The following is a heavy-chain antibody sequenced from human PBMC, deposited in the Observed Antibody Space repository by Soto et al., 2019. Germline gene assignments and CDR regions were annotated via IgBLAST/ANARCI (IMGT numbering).Heavy chain of an antibody. CDR3: ARGDSTDCSNGVCSFFYKHDMDV. J-gene: IGHJ6*02. D-gene: IGHD2-8*01. CDR1: GYSFTDYH. Sequence: ASVKVSCKASGYSFTDYHIHWVRQAPGQGLEWLGRINPKSGGTSTAQKFQGWVTMTTDTSISTAYMELTRLTSDDTAIYYCARGDSTDCSNGVCSFFYKHDMDVWGQGTTVTVSS. V-gene: IGHV1-2*04. CDR2: INPKSGGT.